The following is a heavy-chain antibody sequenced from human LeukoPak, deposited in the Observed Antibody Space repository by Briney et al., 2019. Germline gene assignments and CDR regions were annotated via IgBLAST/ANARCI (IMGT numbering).Heavy chain of an antibody. CDR1: GGSISSGSYY. V-gene: IGHV4-39*01. J-gene: IGHJ4*02. CDR3: ARYFHGYSSGGSCFYDY. D-gene: IGHD2-15*01. CDR2: IYYSGST. Sequence: SETLSLTCTVSGGSISSGSYYWSWIRQPAGTGREGVGSIYYSGSTYDNPSLKSRVTISVDISDNQFSLKLSSVTAADTAVYFCARYFHGYSSGGSCFYDYWGQGTLVTVSS.